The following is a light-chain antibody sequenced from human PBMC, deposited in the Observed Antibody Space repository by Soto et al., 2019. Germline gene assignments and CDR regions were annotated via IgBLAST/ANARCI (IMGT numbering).Light chain of an antibody. CDR1: QSVSSY. V-gene: IGKV3-11*01. J-gene: IGKJ4*01. Sequence: EIVLTQSPATQSLSPGERATLSCRASQSVSSYLAWYQQKPGQAPRLLIYDASNRATGIPARFSGSGSGTDFTLTISSLEPEDFAVYYCQQRSNSATFGGGTKVEIK. CDR2: DAS. CDR3: QQRSNSAT.